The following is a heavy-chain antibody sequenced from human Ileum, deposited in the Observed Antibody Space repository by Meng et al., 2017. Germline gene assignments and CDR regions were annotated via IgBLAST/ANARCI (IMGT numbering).Heavy chain of an antibody. CDR3: ARMVGAAAGQNWFDP. CDR2: INWNGGST. J-gene: IGHJ5*02. V-gene: IGHV3-20*04. Sequence: GGSLRLSCAASGFTLDDYGMSWVRQAPGKGLEWVSGINWNGGSTGYADSVKGRFTISRDNAKNSLYLQMNSLRAEDTALYYCARMVGAAAGQNWFDPWGQGTLVTVSS. CDR1: GFTLDDYG. D-gene: IGHD6-13*01.